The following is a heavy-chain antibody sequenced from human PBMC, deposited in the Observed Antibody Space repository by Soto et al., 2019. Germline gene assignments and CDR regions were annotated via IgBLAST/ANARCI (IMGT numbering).Heavy chain of an antibody. J-gene: IGHJ6*02. CDR1: GFTFSDYY. Sequence: GGSLRLSCAASGFTFSDYYMSWIRQAPGKGLEWVSYISSSSSYTNYADSVKGRFTISRDNAKNSLYLQMNSLRAEDTAVYYCARDIVVVPAAIPQTDYYYYGMDVWGQGTTVTVSS. CDR3: ARDIVVVPAAIPQTDYYYYGMDV. CDR2: ISSSSSYT. D-gene: IGHD2-2*02. V-gene: IGHV3-11*06.